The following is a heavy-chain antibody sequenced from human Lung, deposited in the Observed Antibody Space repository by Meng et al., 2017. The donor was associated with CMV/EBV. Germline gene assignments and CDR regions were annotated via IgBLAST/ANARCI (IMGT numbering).Heavy chain of an antibody. J-gene: IGHJ4*02. CDR2: NYYSGST. Sequence: QLKLQEPGPGLVKPSETLSLTCAVSGGSISTYYWSWIRQPPGKGLEWIGNNYYSGSTNYNPSLASRVTISVDSSKNQFSLKLSSVTAADTAVYYCARHQNGGTYPLDYWGQGTLVTVSS. CDR1: GGSISTYY. D-gene: IGHD3-16*02. CDR3: ARHQNGGTYPLDY. V-gene: IGHV4-59*08.